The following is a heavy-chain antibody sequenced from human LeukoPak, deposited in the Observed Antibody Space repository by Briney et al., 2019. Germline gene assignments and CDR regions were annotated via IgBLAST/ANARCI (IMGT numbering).Heavy chain of an antibody. V-gene: IGHV3-7*01. D-gene: IGHD3-10*01. CDR1: GFNFSSYW. CDR3: ARHLWGSGNWFDP. Sequence: GGSLRLSCAASGFNFSSYWMNWVRQAPGKGLEWVANIKQDGGEKYYVDSVKDRFTISRDNAKNSLILQMNSLRVDDTAVYYCARHLWGSGNWFDPWGQGTLVTVSS. CDR2: IKQDGGEK. J-gene: IGHJ5*02.